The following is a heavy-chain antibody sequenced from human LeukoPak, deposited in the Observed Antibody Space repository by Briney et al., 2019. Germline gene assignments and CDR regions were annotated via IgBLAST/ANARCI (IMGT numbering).Heavy chain of an antibody. CDR2: ISAYNGNT. J-gene: IGHJ4*02. D-gene: IGHD6-13*01. Sequence: GASVKVSCKASGYTFTSYGISWVRQAPGQGLAWMGWISAYNGNTNYARKLQGRVTMTTDTSTSTAYMELRSLRSDDTAVYYCARGAGLRQQLVLVYWGQGTLVTVSS. CDR3: ARGAGLRQQLVLVY. CDR1: GYTFTSYG. V-gene: IGHV1-18*01.